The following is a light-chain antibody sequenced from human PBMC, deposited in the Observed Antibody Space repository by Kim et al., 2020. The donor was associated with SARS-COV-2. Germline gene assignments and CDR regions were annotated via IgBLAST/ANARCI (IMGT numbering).Light chain of an antibody. V-gene: IGKV1-8*01. Sequence: ASTGDRVTVTCRASQGISSYLAWYQQKPGKAPKLLIYAASTLQSGVPSRFSGSGSGTDFTLTISCLQSEDFATYYCQQYYSYLGTFGQGTRLEIK. J-gene: IGKJ5*01. CDR1: QGISSY. CDR2: AAS. CDR3: QQYYSYLGT.